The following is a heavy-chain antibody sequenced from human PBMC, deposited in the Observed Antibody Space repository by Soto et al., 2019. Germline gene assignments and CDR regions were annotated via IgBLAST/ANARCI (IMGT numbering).Heavy chain of an antibody. J-gene: IGHJ4*01. CDR1: GGSISSSSYY. CDR2: IYYSGST. D-gene: IGHD1-26*01. CDR3: ARRRDSGSYGNYFDY. Sequence: SETLSLTCTVSGGSISSSSYYWGWIRQPPGKGLEWIGSIYYSGSTYYNPSLKSRVTISVDTSKNQFSLKLSSVTAADTAVYYCARRRDSGSYGNYFDYWGHGTLVTVSS. V-gene: IGHV4-39*01.